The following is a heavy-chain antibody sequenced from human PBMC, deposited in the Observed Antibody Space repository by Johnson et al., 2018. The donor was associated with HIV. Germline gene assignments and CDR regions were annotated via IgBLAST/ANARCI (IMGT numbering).Heavy chain of an antibody. CDR2: ISYDGGNK. CDR3: ARDWSDIAAAVTGAFDV. V-gene: IGHV3-30*03. D-gene: IGHD6-13*01. Sequence: QVQLVESGGGVVQPGRSLRLSCAASGFTFSSYGMHWVRQAPGKGLEWVAVISYDGGNKYYADSVKGRFTISRDNSKNTLYLQMNSLRAEDTAVYYCARDWSDIAAAVTGAFDVWGQGTLVTVSS. J-gene: IGHJ3*01. CDR1: GFTFSSYG.